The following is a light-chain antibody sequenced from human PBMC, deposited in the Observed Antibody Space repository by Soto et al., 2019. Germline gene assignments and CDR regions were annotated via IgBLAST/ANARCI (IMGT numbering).Light chain of an antibody. J-gene: IGLJ1*01. CDR3: RSYSSSSTFYV. V-gene: IGLV2-14*01. CDR2: QVS. Sequence: SALTQPASVSGSPGQSITISCTGTSSDIGGFYYVSWYQHHPGKDPKLMIYQVSNRPSGVSNRFSGSKSGNTASLAISGLQAEDEADYFCRSYSSSSTFYVFGAGTKVTVL. CDR1: SSDIGGFYY.